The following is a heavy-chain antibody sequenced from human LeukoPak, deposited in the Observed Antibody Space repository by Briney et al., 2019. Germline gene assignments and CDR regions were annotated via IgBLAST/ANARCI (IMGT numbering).Heavy chain of an antibody. Sequence: GGSLRLSCAASGLTFSSYSINSVRQAPGKGLEWVSSISSSSSYIYYADSVKGRFTISRDNAKNSLFLQMNGLRAEDTAVYFCAIDATGNLEWLRSLAGAFDIWGQGTMVTVSS. CDR2: ISSSSSYI. CDR3: AIDATGNLEWLRSLAGAFDI. J-gene: IGHJ3*02. D-gene: IGHD3-3*01. CDR1: GLTFSSYS. V-gene: IGHV3-21*01.